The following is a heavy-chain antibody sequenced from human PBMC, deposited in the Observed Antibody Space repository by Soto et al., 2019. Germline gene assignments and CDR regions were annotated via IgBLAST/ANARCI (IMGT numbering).Heavy chain of an antibody. CDR3: AKSFCASSNCFFRSVVP. J-gene: IGHJ5*02. D-gene: IGHD2-2*01. Sequence: EVQLLESGGGLVQPGRSLRLSCAASGFTFSDYAMSWVRQAPGKGLECLSLISGTGVPTLYAGSVKGRFSVSRDNSKNTLFLEMNDLSVDVTVLYCCAKSFCASSNCFFRSVVPWGPGTLVTVSS. V-gene: IGHV3-23*01. CDR2: ISGTGVPT. CDR1: GFTFSDYA.